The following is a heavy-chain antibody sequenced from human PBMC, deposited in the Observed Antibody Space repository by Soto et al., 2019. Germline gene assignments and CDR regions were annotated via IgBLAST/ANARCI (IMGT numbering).Heavy chain of an antibody. Sequence: ASVKVSCKASGYTFTSYGISWVRQAPGQGLEWMAWISAYNGNTNYAQKLQGRVTMTTDTSTSTAYMELRSLRSDDTAVYYCARDPQYSSSSGSINWFDPWGQGTLVTVSS. CDR2: ISAYNGNT. CDR3: ARDPQYSSSSGSINWFDP. CDR1: GYTFTSYG. D-gene: IGHD6-6*01. J-gene: IGHJ5*02. V-gene: IGHV1-18*01.